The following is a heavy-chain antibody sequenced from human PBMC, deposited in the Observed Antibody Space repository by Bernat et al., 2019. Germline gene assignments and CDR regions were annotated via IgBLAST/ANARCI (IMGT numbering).Heavy chain of an antibody. D-gene: IGHD3-16*01. CDR2: IGPNWGA. CDR1: VFTLSTYS. J-gene: IGHJ1*01. CDR3: LRDLHVGHDDWGQPDD. Sequence: EVQLVVPGGNLVQPVGSLRLSCSVSVFTLSTYSMHWVRQAPGQGLEYVSAIGPNWGAYYADSGKGRFTNSKDNSENTRFLQMNSLRVEVTSGYGGLRDLHVGHDDWGQPDDWGQGTLVTVSS. V-gene: IGHV3-64D*09.